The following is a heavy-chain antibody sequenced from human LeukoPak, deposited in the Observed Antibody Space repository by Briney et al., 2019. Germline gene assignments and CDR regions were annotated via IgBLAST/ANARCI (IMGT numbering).Heavy chain of an antibody. CDR2: IYSGGST. CDR3: ARSSGGNSGDY. Sequence: GGSLRLSCAASGFTVSSNYMSWVRQAPGKGLEWVSVIYSGGSTYYADSVKGRFTISRDNAKNSLYLQMNSLRAEDTAVYYCARSSGGNSGDYWGQGTLVTVSS. D-gene: IGHD4-23*01. CDR1: GFTVSSNY. V-gene: IGHV3-53*01. J-gene: IGHJ4*02.